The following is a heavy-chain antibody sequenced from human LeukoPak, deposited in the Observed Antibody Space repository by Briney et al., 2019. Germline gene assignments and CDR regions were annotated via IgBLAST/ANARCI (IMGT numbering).Heavy chain of an antibody. CDR1: GYTFTGYY. V-gene: IGHV1-2*02. CDR2: INLNSGGT. Sequence: ASVKVSCKASGYTFTGYYMHWVRQAPGQGLEWMGWINLNSGGTNYAQKFQGRVTMTRDTSISTAYMELSRLRSDDTAVYYCARDGYYYDSSGEDNDAFDIWGQGTMVTVSS. CDR3: ARDGYYYDSSGEDNDAFDI. D-gene: IGHD3-22*01. J-gene: IGHJ3*02.